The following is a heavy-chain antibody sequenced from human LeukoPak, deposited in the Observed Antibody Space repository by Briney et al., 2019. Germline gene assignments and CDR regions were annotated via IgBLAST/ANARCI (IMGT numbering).Heavy chain of an antibody. CDR2: ISDSGADT. CDR1: GFTFSRFA. Sequence: AGSLRLSCAASGFTFSRFAVSWVRQAPGKGLDWVSGISDSGADTYYADSVKGRFTISRDNSKNTLYLQMDSLRAEDTAVYFCAPDTYYFDYWGQGTLIPVSS. CDR3: APDTYYFDY. V-gene: IGHV3-23*01. J-gene: IGHJ4*02.